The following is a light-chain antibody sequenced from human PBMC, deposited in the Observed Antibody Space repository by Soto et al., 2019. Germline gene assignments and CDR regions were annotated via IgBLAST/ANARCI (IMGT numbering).Light chain of an antibody. CDR2: VGTGGIVG. J-gene: IGLJ1*01. V-gene: IGLV9-49*01. CDR1: SGYSNYK. CDR3: GADHGSGSNFVYV. Sequence: QAVVTQPPSASASLGASVTLTCTLSSGYSNYKVDWYQQRPGKGPRFVMRVGTGGIVGSKGDGIPDLFSVLGSGLNRYLTIKNIQEEDESDYHCGADHGSGSNFVYVFGTGTKLTVL.